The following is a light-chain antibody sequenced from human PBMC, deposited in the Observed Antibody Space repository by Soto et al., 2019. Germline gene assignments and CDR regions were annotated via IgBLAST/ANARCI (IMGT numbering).Light chain of an antibody. Sequence: EIVLTQSPGTLSLSQGERATLSCRASQRCDDSHLAWYQLRPGQAPRLLIYGASTRATGIPDRFSGSGSGTDFSLTIRGLKPEDFAVYYCQQYRMSPNTFGQGTRLEIK. CDR1: QRCDDSH. CDR3: QQYRMSPNT. J-gene: IGKJ5*01. V-gene: IGKV3-20*01. CDR2: GAS.